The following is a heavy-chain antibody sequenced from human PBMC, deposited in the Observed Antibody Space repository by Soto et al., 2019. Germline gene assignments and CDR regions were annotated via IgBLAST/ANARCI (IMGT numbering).Heavy chain of an antibody. CDR2: ISGTGGTT. V-gene: IGHV3-23*01. D-gene: IGHD5-12*01. J-gene: IGHJ4*02. CDR1: GFPFRSYA. CDR3: AKYPEYSAYDGSYFDY. Sequence: LRLSCAASGFPFRSYAMSWVRQAPGKGLEWVSVISGTGGTTYYADSVKGRFTFSRDNSKSTLHLQMNSLRTEDTAIYYCAKYPEYSAYDGSYFDYWGQGTLVTVSS.